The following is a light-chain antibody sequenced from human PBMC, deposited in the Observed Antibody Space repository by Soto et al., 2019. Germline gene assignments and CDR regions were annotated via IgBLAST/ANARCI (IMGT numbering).Light chain of an antibody. CDR1: HTHVGGYNY. V-gene: IGLV2-14*01. CDR2: EVS. J-gene: IGLJ1*01. Sequence: SAPGQPFSLSGDPGQLITLSFTGTHTHVGGYNYVSWYQHHPGKGPKLIIYEVSNRPSGVSDRFSGSKSGNKASLIISNLEAEDESDYYCGSYTSTDTPFVFGTGTKVTVL. CDR3: GSYTSTDTPFV.